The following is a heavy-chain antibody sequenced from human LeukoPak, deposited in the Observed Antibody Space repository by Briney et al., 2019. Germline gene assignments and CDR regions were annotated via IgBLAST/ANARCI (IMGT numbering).Heavy chain of an antibody. CDR2: IYPGDSDT. D-gene: IGHD2-21*01. CDR1: GYSFASYW. CDR3: ARERWGSGDY. Sequence: GESLKISCKGSGYSFASYWIGWVRQMPGKGLEWMGVIYPGDSDTRYSPSFQGQVTISADKSISTTYLQWSSLKASDSAMYFCARERWGSGDYWGQGTLVTVSS. J-gene: IGHJ4*02. V-gene: IGHV5-51*01.